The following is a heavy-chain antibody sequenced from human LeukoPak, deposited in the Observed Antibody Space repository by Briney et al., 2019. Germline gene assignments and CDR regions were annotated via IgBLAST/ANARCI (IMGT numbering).Heavy chain of an antibody. J-gene: IGHJ4*02. CDR3: ASNTGTVFDY. D-gene: IGHD7-27*01. Sequence: PSETLSLTCTVSGGSISSYYWSWIRQPPGKGLEWIGEINHSGSTNYNPSLKSRVTISVDTSKNQFSLKLSSVTAADTAVYYCASNTGTVFDYWGQGALVTVSS. CDR2: INHSGST. CDR1: GGSISSYY. V-gene: IGHV4-34*01.